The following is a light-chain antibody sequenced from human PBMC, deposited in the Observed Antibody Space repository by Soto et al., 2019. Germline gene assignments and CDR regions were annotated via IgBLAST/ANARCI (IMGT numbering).Light chain of an antibody. CDR3: QQRSNWPPWT. V-gene: IGKV3-11*01. CDR1: QSVSSY. J-gene: IGKJ1*01. CDR2: DAS. Sequence: EIVLTQSPATLSLSPGERATLSCRASQSVSSYLAWYQQKPGQAPRLLIYDASNRATGIPARFSGSGSGTDFTLTIKRLEPEDFAVFYCQQRSNWPPWTFGQGTKVEIK.